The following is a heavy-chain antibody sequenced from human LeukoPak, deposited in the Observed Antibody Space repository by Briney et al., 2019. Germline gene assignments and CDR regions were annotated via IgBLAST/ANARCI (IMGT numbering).Heavy chain of an antibody. CDR2: FDPEDGET. CDR3: ATTHEVREMLYYFDY. J-gene: IGHJ4*02. V-gene: IGHV1-24*01. CDR1: GYTLTELS. D-gene: IGHD3-10*01. Sequence: ASVKVSCKVSGYTLTELSVHWVRQAPGKGLEWMGGFDPEDGETIYAQKFQGRVTMTEDTSTDTAYMELSSLRSEDTAVYYCATTHEVREMLYYFDYWGQGTLVTVSS.